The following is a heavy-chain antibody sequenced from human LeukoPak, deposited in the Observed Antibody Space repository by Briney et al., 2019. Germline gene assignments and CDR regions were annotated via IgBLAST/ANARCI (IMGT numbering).Heavy chain of an antibody. CDR1: GYTFTGYY. V-gene: IGHV1-2*02. CDR2: INPNSGGT. CDR3: AREGIQLWLDLSY. J-gene: IGHJ4*02. D-gene: IGHD5-18*01. Sequence: VASVKVSCKASGYTFTGYYMHWVRQAPGQGLEWMGWINPNSGGTNYAQKLQGRVTMTTDTSTSTAYMELRSLRSDDTAVYYCAREGIQLWLDLSYWGQGTLVTVSS.